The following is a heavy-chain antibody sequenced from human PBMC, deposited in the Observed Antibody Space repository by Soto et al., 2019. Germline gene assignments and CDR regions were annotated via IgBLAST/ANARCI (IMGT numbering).Heavy chain of an antibody. Sequence: EVQLVESGGGLVKPGGSLRLSCAASGFTFSTYSLTWVRQAPGKGLEWVSSISSSGTYIFYADSVKGRFTISRDNAQNSLFLQMNSLRADDTAVYFCARVRARTTNAFDIWGQGTMVTVSS. V-gene: IGHV3-21*01. CDR2: ISSSGTYI. CDR1: GFTFSTYS. D-gene: IGHD3-10*01. CDR3: ARVRARTTNAFDI. J-gene: IGHJ3*02.